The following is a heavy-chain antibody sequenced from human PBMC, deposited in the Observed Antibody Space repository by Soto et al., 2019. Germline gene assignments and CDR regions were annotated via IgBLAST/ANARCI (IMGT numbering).Heavy chain of an antibody. CDR2: IIPIIGTA. CDR3: PRDSGRHSGGIDY. Sequence: QVQLVQSGAEVKKPGSSVKVSCKASGGTFSSYSINWVRQAPGQGLEWMGEIIPIIGTANYAKKFQGRVTITVNESTSTAYMELSSLRSGDTAVYYWPRDSGRHSGGIDYWGQGTLVTVSS. D-gene: IGHD1-26*01. V-gene: IGHV1-69*01. CDR1: GGTFSSYS. J-gene: IGHJ4*02.